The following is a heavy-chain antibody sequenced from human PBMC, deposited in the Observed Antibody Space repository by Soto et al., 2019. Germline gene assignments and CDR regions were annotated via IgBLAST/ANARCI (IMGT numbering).Heavy chain of an antibody. V-gene: IGHV3-33*01. CDR1: GFTFSSYG. J-gene: IGHJ4*02. CDR2: IWYDGSNK. Sequence: QVQLVESGGGMVQPGRSLRLSCAASGFTFSSYGMHWVRQAPGKGLEWVAVIWYDGSNKYSADSVKGRFTISRDNSQNTLDLQMNSLRAEDTAVYYCARATRGVIPHHFDSWGQGTLVTVSS. CDR3: ARATRGVIPHHFDS. D-gene: IGHD3-10*01.